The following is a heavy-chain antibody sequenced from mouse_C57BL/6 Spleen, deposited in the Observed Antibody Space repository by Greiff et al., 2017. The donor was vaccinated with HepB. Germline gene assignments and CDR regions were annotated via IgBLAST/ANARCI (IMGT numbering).Heavy chain of an antibody. CDR1: GFSLTSYA. J-gene: IGHJ4*01. CDR3: ARNPYGNVYYYAMDY. V-gene: IGHV2-9-1*01. D-gene: IGHD2-1*01. Sequence: VQLKESGPGLVAPSQCLSISCTVSGFSLTSYAISWVRQPPGKGLEWLGVIWTGGGTNYNSALKSRLSISKDNSKRQVFLKMNSLQTDDAARYYCARNPYGNVYYYAMDYWGQGTSVTVSS. CDR2: IWTGGGT.